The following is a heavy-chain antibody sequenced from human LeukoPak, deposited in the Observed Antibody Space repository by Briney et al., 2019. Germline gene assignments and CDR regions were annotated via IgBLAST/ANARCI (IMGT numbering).Heavy chain of an antibody. CDR3: AKDLGIAVAGTGDYYYGMDV. Sequence: GGSLRLSCAASGFTFSSYGMHWVRQAPGKGLERVTVISYDGSNKYYADSVKGRFTISRDNSKNTLYLQMNSLRAEDTAVYYCAKDLGIAVAGTGDYYYGMDVWGQGTTVTVSS. J-gene: IGHJ6*02. V-gene: IGHV3-30*18. CDR2: ISYDGSNK. CDR1: GFTFSSYG. D-gene: IGHD6-19*01.